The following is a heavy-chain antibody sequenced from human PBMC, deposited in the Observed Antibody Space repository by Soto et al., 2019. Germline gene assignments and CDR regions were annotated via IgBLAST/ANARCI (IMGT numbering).Heavy chain of an antibody. J-gene: IGHJ4*02. CDR2: ISAYNGNT. CDR3: ARDFPIVVVPAAERNLYYFDY. Sequence: ASVKVSCKASGYTFTSYGISWVRQAPGQGLEWMGWISAYNGNTNYAQKLQGRVTMTTDTSTSTAYMELRSLRSDDTAVYYCARDFPIVVVPAAERNLYYFDYWGQGTLVTVSS. D-gene: IGHD2-2*01. V-gene: IGHV1-18*01. CDR1: GYTFTSYG.